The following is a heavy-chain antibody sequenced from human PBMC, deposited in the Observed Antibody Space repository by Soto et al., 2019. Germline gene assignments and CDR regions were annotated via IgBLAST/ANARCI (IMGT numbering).Heavy chain of an antibody. V-gene: IGHV4-59*08. CDR3: ARLGVCSGGSCYYPYYFTLKLVRFDY. CDR2: IYYSGST. J-gene: IGHJ4*01. Sequence: SETLSLTCTVSGGSISSYYWSWIRQPPGKGLEWIGYIYYSGSTNYNPSLKSRVTISVDTSKNQFSLKLSSVTAADTAVYYCARLGVCSGGSCYYPYYFTLKLVRFDYWGLGTLVTVSS. CDR1: GGSISSYY. D-gene: IGHD2-15*01.